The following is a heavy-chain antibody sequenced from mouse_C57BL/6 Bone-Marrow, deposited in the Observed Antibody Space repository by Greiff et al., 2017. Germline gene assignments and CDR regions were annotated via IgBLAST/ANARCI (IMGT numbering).Heavy chain of an antibody. CDR1: GYTFTSYG. J-gene: IGHJ2*01. D-gene: IGHD1-1*01. CDR3: ARYGDYFDY. V-gene: IGHV1-81*01. CDR2: IYPRSGNT. Sequence: VQVVESGAELARPGASVKLSCKASGYTFTSYGISWVKQRTGQGLEWIGEIYPRSGNTYYNEKFKGKATLTADKSSSTAYMELRSLTSEDSAVYFCARYGDYFDYWDQGTTLTVSS.